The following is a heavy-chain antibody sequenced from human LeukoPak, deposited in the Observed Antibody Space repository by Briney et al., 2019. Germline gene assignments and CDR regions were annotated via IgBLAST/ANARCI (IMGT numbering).Heavy chain of an antibody. V-gene: IGHV3-9*01. Sequence: SLRLSCAASGFIFDDYAMHWVRQAPGKGLEWLSGISWNSGTIGYADSVKGRFTISRDNAKNSLYLQMNSLRAEDTAVYYCAELGITMIGGVWGKGTTVTISS. D-gene: IGHD3-10*02. J-gene: IGHJ6*04. CDR1: GFIFDDYA. CDR3: AELGITMIGGV. CDR2: ISWNSGTI.